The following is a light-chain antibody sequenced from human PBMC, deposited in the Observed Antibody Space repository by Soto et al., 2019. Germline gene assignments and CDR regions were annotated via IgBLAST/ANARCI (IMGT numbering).Light chain of an antibody. J-gene: IGLJ1*01. CDR2: EVS. V-gene: IGLV2-14*01. Sequence: QSVLTQPASVSGSPGQSITISCTGTSSDAGTYNYVSWYQHHPGKAPKLMIYEVSNRPSGVSNRFSGSKSGNTASLTISGLQAEDEAHYYCISYTGDSSPYVFGTGTKVTVL. CDR1: SSDAGTYNY. CDR3: ISYTGDSSPYV.